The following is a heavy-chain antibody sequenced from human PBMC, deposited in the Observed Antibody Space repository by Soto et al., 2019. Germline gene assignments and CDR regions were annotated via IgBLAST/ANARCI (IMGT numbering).Heavy chain of an antibody. D-gene: IGHD6-13*01. CDR1: GFTFSDYY. Sequence: SGGSLRLSCAASGFTFSDYYMSWIRQAPGKGLEWVSYISSTSTYTNYADSVKGRFTISRDNAKNSLYLQMNSLRAEDTAVYYCASLPQQLVDYWGQGTLVTVS. J-gene: IGHJ4*02. CDR2: ISSTSTYT. V-gene: IGHV3-11*06. CDR3: ASLPQQLVDY.